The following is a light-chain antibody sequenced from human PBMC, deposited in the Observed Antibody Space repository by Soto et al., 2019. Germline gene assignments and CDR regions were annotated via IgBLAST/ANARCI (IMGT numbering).Light chain of an antibody. Sequence: IVVTQSPATLSVSPGERATLSCSTSQSVRRKLAWYQQKPGQAPRLLVYGASNRATGIPARFSGSGSGTDFTLTISSLETEDFAVYYCQQRSNWPTITFGHGTRLEI. CDR3: QQRSNWPTIT. J-gene: IGKJ5*01. CDR1: QSVRRK. V-gene: IGKV3-11*01. CDR2: GAS.